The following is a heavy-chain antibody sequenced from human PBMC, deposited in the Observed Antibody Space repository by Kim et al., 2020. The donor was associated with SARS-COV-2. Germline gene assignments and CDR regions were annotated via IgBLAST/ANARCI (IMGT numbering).Heavy chain of an antibody. D-gene: IGHD3-22*01. CDR3: ATGLYYYDSSGYPRGYFDY. J-gene: IGHJ4*02. Sequence: GRFTISRHNSKNTLYLQMNSLRAEDTAVYYCATGLYYYDSSGYPRGYFDYWGQGTLVTVSS. V-gene: IGHV3-53*04.